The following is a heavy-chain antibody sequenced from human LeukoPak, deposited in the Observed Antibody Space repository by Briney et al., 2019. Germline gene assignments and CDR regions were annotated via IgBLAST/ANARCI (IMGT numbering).Heavy chain of an antibody. CDR3: ARHGRGSRSPNAFDI. CDR1: GYSFTDYW. J-gene: IGHJ3*02. Sequence: GESLKISCKGSGYSFTDYWIGWVRQMPGEGLQWMGIIYPDDSDIRYSPSFQRQVTISADKSIITAYLQWSSLKASDTAMYYCARHGRGSRSPNAFDIWGQGTMVSVSS. V-gene: IGHV5-51*01. CDR2: IYPDDSDI. D-gene: IGHD3-10*01.